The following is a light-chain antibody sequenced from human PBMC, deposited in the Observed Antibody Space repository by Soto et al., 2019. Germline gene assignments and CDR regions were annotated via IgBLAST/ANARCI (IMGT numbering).Light chain of an antibody. V-gene: IGLV4-60*02. CDR1: SGHSTYI. J-gene: IGLJ2*01. CDR2: LEGSGSY. Sequence: QSVLTQSSSASASQGSSVKLTCTLSSGHSTYIIAWHQQRPGKAPRYLMKLEGSGSYNKGSGIPDRFSGSSSGADRYLTISNLQFEDEADYYCETWDTNVVVFGGGTKLTVL. CDR3: ETWDTNVVV.